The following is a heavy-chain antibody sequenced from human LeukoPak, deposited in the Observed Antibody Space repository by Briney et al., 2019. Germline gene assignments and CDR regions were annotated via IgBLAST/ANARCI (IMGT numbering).Heavy chain of an antibody. D-gene: IGHD5-24*01. V-gene: IGHV4-39*07. CDR2: VHYSGAT. CDR3: ARVWGDGYNEFDY. J-gene: IGHJ4*02. CDR1: GGSITSDAYY. Sequence: PSETLSLTCTVSGGSITSDAYYWSWIRQPPGKGLEWIASVHYSGATYYNPSLKSRITVSVDTSKNQFSLKLSSVTAADTAVYYCARVWGDGYNEFDYWGQRTLVTVSS.